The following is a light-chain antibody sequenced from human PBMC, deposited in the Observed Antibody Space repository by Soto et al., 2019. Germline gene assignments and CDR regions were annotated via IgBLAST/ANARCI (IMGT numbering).Light chain of an antibody. CDR1: SSDVGFYNY. J-gene: IGLJ1*01. CDR3: SSFTTSSTYV. Sequence: QSALTQPASVSGSPGQSITISCTGTSSDVGFYNYVSWYQQHPGKAPKLMSYEVNNRPSGVSNRFSGSKSGNTASLTISGLQAEDDADYYCSSFTTSSTYVFGTGTKVTFL. CDR2: EVN. V-gene: IGLV2-14*01.